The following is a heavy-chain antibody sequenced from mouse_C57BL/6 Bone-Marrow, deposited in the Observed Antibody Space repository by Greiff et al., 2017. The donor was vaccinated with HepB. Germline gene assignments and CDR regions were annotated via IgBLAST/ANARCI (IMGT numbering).Heavy chain of an antibody. CDR1: GYTFTSYG. V-gene: IGHV1-81*01. CDR3: ARGGGNLLLRF. CDR2: IYPRSGNT. Sequence: VQLQQSGAELARPGASVKLSCKASGYTFTSYGISWVKQRTGQGLEWIGEIYPRSGNTYYNEKFKGKATLTADKASSTAYMELRSLTSEDSAVYFCARGGGNLLLRFGGQGTLVTVSA. J-gene: IGHJ3*01. D-gene: IGHD1-1*01.